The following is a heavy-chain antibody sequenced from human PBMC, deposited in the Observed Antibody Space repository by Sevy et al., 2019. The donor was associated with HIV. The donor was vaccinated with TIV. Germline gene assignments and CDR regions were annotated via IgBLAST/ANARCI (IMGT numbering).Heavy chain of an antibody. Sequence: SETLSLTCTVSGGSFNNYYWSWIRQPPGKGLQWIGYIYYSGSTNYNPSLKSRVTMSLDTSKNQFSLKLSSVTAADTAIYYCAREGIATVGDFDYWGQGTLVTVSS. CDR1: GGSFNNYY. J-gene: IGHJ4*02. V-gene: IGHV4-59*01. CDR2: IYYSGST. D-gene: IGHD6-13*01. CDR3: AREGIATVGDFDY.